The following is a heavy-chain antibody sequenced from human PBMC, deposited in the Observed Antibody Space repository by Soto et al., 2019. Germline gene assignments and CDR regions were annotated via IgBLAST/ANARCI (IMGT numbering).Heavy chain of an antibody. V-gene: IGHV3-15*01. J-gene: IGHJ4*02. CDR3: TTILQRYARAARPDCSY. Sequence: EVQLVESGGGLVKPGGSLRLSCAASGFTFSNAWMSWVRQAPGKGLEWVGRINSKTDGGTTDYAAPVKGRFTISSDDSKNTLYLQMNGQKTQDTAGYYCTTILQRYARAARPDCSYWGQGTLVTVSS. CDR2: INSKTDGGTT. CDR1: GFTFSNAW. D-gene: IGHD6-6*01.